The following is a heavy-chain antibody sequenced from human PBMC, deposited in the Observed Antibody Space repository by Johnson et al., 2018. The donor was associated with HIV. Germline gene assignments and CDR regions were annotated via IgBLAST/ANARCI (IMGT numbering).Heavy chain of an antibody. CDR3: AKDLIAARRGCDAFDI. CDR1: GFTFSDHA. D-gene: IGHD6-6*01. J-gene: IGHJ3*02. Sequence: VQLVESGGGVVQPGRSLRLSCAASGFTFSDHAMHWVRQAPGKGLEWVAVISYDGSSKYYADSVRGRFTISRDNSKNTLYLQMNSLRAEDTAVYYCAKDLIAARRGCDAFDIWGQGTMVTVSS. CDR2: ISYDGSSK. V-gene: IGHV3-30-3*01.